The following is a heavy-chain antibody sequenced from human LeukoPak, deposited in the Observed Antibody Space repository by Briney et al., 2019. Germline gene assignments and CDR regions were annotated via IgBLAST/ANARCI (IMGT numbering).Heavy chain of an antibody. D-gene: IGHD3-10*01. CDR3: ARDYGSGSYYNPQERYYYMDV. J-gene: IGHJ6*03. CDR2: INPNSGGT. CDR1: GYTFTGYY. Sequence: ASVKVSCKASGYTFTGYYMHWVRQAPGQGLEWMGWINPNSGGTNYAQKFQGRVTMTRDTSISTAYMELSRLRSDDTAVYYCARDYGSGSYYNPQERYYYMDVWGKGTTVTVSS. V-gene: IGHV1-2*02.